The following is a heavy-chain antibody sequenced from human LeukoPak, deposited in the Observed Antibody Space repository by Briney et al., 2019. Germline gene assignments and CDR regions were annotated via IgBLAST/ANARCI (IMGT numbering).Heavy chain of an antibody. CDR2: IDPSDSYT. J-gene: IGHJ4*02. D-gene: IGHD4-17*01. Sequence: GESLKISCKGSGYSFTSYWISWVRPMPGKGLEWMGRIDPSDSYTNYSPSFQGHVTISADKSISTAYLQWSSLKASDTAMYYCARHPDYGDYPYYFDYWGQGTLVTVSS. V-gene: IGHV5-10-1*01. CDR1: GYSFTSYW. CDR3: ARHPDYGDYPYYFDY.